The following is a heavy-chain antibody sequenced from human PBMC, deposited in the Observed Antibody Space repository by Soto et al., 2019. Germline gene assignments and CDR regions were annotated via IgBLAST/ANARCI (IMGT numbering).Heavy chain of an antibody. CDR3: VGALTYEVPYYYYGMDV. Sequence: LRLSCAASGFSFSTYLMSWVRQAPGKGLEWVANIKQGGNEKFYVDSVKGRFTISRDNDKKSLYLQMDSLRVEDTAVYYCVGALTYEVPYYYYGMDVWGQGTRFTVSS. J-gene: IGHJ6*02. CDR1: GFSFSTYL. V-gene: IGHV3-7*01. CDR2: IKQGGNEK. D-gene: IGHD3-16*01.